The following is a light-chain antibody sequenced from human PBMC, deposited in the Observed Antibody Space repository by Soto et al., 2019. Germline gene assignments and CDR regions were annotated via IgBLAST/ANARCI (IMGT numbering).Light chain of an antibody. V-gene: IGLV2-14*01. CDR3: SSYTGSSTLWV. CDR2: EVS. J-gene: IGLJ3*02. CDR1: SSDVGAYNY. Sequence: QSVLTQPASVSGSPGQSITISCTGTSSDVGAYNYVSWYQQHPGKAPKLLIYEVSNRPSGVSDRFSGSKSGNTASLTISGLQAEDEADYYCSSYTGSSTLWVFGGGTKVTVL.